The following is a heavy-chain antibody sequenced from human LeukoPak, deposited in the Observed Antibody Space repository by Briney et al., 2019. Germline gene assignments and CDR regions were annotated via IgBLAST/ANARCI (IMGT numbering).Heavy chain of an antibody. CDR3: ARGRYYDSGGHDY. Sequence: SETLSLTCTVSGVSFTSYYWSWIRQPPGKGLEWIGYIYHSGSPNYNPSLKSRVTISVDTSKSQFSLKLSSVTAADTAVYYCARGRYYDSGGHDYWGQGTLATVSS. V-gene: IGHV4-59*01. CDR2: IYHSGSP. J-gene: IGHJ4*02. D-gene: IGHD3-22*01. CDR1: GVSFTSYY.